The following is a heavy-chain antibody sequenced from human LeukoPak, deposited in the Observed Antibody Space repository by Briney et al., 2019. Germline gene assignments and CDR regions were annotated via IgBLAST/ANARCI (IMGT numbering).Heavy chain of an antibody. CDR2: ISYDGSNK. J-gene: IGHJ5*02. Sequence: GGSLRLSCAASGFTFSSYAMHWVRQAPGKGLEWVAVISYDGSNKYYADSVKGRFTISRDNSKNTLYLQMNSLRAEDTAVYYCAREATVVTPENWFDPWAREPWSPSPQ. V-gene: IGHV3-30*04. CDR3: AREATVVTPENWFDP. CDR1: GFTFSSYA. D-gene: IGHD4-23*01.